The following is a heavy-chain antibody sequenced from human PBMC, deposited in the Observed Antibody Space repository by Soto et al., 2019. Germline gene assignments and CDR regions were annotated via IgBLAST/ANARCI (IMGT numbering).Heavy chain of an antibody. J-gene: IGHJ2*01. Sequence: QVQLVQSGAEVKKPGASVKVSCKASGYTFTSYYMHWVRQAPGQGLEWMGIINPRGGSSYAQKFQGRVTMTRDTSTSTVYMELSSVTSEDTAVYYCSRDRIPPKGATGYWYFDLWGRGTLVTVSS. CDR3: SRDRIPPKGATGYWYFDL. V-gene: IGHV1-46*03. D-gene: IGHD1-1*01. CDR2: INPRGGS. CDR1: GYTFTSYY.